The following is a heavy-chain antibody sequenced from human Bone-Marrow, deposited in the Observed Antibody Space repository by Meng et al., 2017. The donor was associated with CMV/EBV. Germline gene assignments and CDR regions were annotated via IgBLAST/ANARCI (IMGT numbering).Heavy chain of an antibody. CDR3: ARVNSGVRIDY. J-gene: IGHJ4*02. V-gene: IGHV1-69*10. CDR2: IIPILGIA. Sequence: SVKVSCKASGGTFSSYAISWVRQAPGQGLEWMGGIIPILGIANYAQKFQGRVTITADKSTSTAYMELSSLRSEDTPVYYGARVNSGVRIDYWGQGTLVTVSS. CDR1: GGTFSSYA. D-gene: IGHD2-2*01.